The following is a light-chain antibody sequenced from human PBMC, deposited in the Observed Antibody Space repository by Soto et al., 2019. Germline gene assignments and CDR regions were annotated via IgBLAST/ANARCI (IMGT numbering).Light chain of an antibody. J-gene: IGKJ1*01. CDR1: QSIFSNY. CDR3: QQYGTSPRT. V-gene: IGKV3-20*01. CDR2: GAS. Sequence: EVLLPQSPGTLSLSPGERAPRSCRARQSIFSNYLAWYQQTSGQAPRLLIYGASNRATGIPDRFSGSGSGTDFTLTISRLEPEDFAVDYCQQYGTSPRTFGQGTKVEFK.